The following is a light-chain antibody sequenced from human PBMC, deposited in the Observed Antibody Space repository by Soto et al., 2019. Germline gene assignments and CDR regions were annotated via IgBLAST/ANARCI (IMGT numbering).Light chain of an antibody. J-gene: IGLJ3*02. CDR2: LNSDGSH. V-gene: IGLV4-69*01. CDR1: SGHSSYA. CDR3: QTWGTGIWV. Sequence: QPVLTQSPSASASLGASVKLTCTLSSGHSSYAIAWHQQQPEKGPRYLMGLNSDGSHTKGDGIPDRFSGSSSGAERYLTISSLQSEDEADYYCQTWGTGIWVFGGGTKLTVL.